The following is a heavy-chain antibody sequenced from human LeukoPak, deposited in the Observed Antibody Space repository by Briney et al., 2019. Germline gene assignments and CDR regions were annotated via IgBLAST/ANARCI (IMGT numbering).Heavy chain of an antibody. CDR1: GDSISSYY. Sequence: SETLSLTCTVSGDSISSYYWSWIRQPPGKGLEWIGYIYYSGSTSYNPSLKSRVTISVDTSKNQFSLKLSFVTAADTAVYYCARVRGEQWLVQGRVGIESNFDSRGQGTLVTVSS. V-gene: IGHV4-59*01. CDR2: IYYSGST. CDR3: ARVRGEQWLVQGRVGIESNFDS. J-gene: IGHJ4*02. D-gene: IGHD6-19*01.